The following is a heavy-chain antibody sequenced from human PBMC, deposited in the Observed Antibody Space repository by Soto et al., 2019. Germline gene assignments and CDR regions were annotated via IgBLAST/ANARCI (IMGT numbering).Heavy chain of an antibody. CDR3: SKDAKKYHYYNHGMDV. V-gene: IGHV3-30*18. J-gene: IGHJ6*02. D-gene: IGHD2-2*01. CDR2: ISYDGSTK. Sequence: QVQLVESGGGVVQPGRSLRLSCAASGFTFSIYGMHWVRQAPGKGLEWVAHISYDGSTKFYADSVKGRFTISRDNSKSTLNLEMNSLSAEDTAVYFCSKDAKKYHYYNHGMDVWGQGTTVTVSS. CDR1: GFTFSIYG.